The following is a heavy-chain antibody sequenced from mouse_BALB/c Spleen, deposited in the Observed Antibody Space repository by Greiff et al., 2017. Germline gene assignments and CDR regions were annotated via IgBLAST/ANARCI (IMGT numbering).Heavy chain of an antibody. V-gene: IGHV1-80*01. CDR3: ARFGDGYY. J-gene: IGHJ3*01. CDR1: GYAFSSYW. Sequence: VKLMESGAELVRPGSSVKISCKASGYAFSSYWMNWVKQRPGQGLEWIGQIYPGDGDTNYNGKFKGKATLTADKSSSTAYMQLSSLTSEDSAVYFCARFGDGYYWGQGTLVTVSA. CDR2: IYPGDGDT. D-gene: IGHD2-3*01.